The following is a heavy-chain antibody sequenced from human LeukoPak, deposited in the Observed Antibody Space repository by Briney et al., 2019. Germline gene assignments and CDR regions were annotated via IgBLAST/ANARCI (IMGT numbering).Heavy chain of an antibody. V-gene: IGHV4-34*01. CDR1: GGSFSGYY. J-gene: IGHJ3*02. CDR2: INHSGST. CDR3: ARAGIYSNAFDI. D-gene: IGHD2/OR15-2a*01. Sequence: SETLSLTCAVYGGSFSGYYWSWIRQPPGKGLEWIGEINHSGSTNYNPSLKSRVTISVDTSKNQFSLKLSSVTAADTAVYYCARAGIYSNAFDIWGQGTMVTVSS.